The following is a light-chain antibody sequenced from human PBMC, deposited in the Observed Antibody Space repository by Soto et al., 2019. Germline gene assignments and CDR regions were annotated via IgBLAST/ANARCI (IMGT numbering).Light chain of an antibody. CDR2: EAS. CDR3: QQYGTIPRT. Sequence: DILLTRSPSTLSWWLVEGVTTSGRASQSVSPYLAWYQQKPGKAPRLLIYEASSWDSGIPERFSGSGSGTEFTLTISRLQSDDFAAYYCQQYGTIPRTFGGGTKVDIK. J-gene: IGKJ4*02. CDR1: QSVSPY. V-gene: IGKV3D-20*01.